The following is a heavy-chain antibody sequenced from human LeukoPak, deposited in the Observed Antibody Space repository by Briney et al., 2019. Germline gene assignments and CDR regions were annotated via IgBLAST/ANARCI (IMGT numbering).Heavy chain of an antibody. V-gene: IGHV3-33*01. CDR3: AGGVFGTGSYPDF. Sequence: GGSLRLCCAASGFNFDTYAMHWGRQAPGQGLEWVGLIWHYGSHKFYSNSVRGRFTISRDNSKNTVYQQMNSLGPDYAGVYYSAGGVFGTGSYPDFWGQGTLVTVS. CDR1: GFNFDTYA. J-gene: IGHJ1*01. CDR2: IWHYGSHK. D-gene: IGHD3-10*01.